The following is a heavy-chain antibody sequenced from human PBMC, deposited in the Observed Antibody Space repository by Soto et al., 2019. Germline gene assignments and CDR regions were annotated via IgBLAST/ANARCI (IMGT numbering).Heavy chain of an antibody. CDR2: IYWDDDK. J-gene: IGHJ4*02. V-gene: IGHV2-5*02. D-gene: IGHD2-15*01. CDR1: GVSLSTSGEG. CDR3: APRQRTVVVGAPFDI. Sequence: QITLRESGPTLVQPTQTLTLTCTLSGVSLSTSGEGVGWIRQPPGKALEWLALIYWDDDKRFSPSLKSRLAITRDISKNQVVMTMTDMAPADTGIYYCAPRQRTVVVGAPFDIWGQGSQVTVSS.